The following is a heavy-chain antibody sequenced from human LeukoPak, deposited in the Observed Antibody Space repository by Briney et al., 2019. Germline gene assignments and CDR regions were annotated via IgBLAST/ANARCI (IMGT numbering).Heavy chain of an antibody. V-gene: IGHV1-46*01. CDR2: INPSGGST. CDR3: ARDLVDDGSGSYLFDY. D-gene: IGHD3-10*01. Sequence: GASVKVSCKASGYTFTSYYMHWVRQAPGQGLEWMGIINPSGGSTSYAQRFQGRVTMTRDMSTSTVYMELSSLRSEDTAVYYCARDLVDDGSGSYLFDYWGQGTLVTVSS. CDR1: GYTFTSYY. J-gene: IGHJ4*02.